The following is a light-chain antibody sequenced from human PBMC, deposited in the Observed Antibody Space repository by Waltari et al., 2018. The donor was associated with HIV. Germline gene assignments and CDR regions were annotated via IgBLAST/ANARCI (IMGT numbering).Light chain of an antibody. V-gene: IGKV3-20*01. CDR2: GAS. Sequence: EIVLTQSPGTLSLSPGERATLSCRASQSVSSNYLAWYQQKPGQAPRLLIYGASSRATGIPDRFSGSASGTDFTLTISRLEPEDFAVYYCQQYGSSLLFGGGTKVEIK. CDR1: QSVSSNY. CDR3: QQYGSSLL. J-gene: IGKJ4*01.